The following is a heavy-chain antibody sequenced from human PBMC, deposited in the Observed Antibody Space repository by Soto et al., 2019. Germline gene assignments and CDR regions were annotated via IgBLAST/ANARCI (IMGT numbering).Heavy chain of an antibody. D-gene: IGHD1-26*01. V-gene: IGHV3-7*01. CDR3: ARPISGSVDY. J-gene: IGHJ4*02. CDR1: GFTFSRYW. CDR2: IKQDGSEK. Sequence: GGSLRLSCAASGFTFSRYWMSWVRQAPGKGLEWVANIKQDGSEKDYVDSVKGRFTTSRDNAKNSLYLQMNSLRAEDTAVYYCARPISGSVDYWGQGTLVTVSS.